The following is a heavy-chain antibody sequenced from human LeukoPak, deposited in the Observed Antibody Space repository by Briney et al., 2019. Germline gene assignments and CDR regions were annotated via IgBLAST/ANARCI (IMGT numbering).Heavy chain of an antibody. Sequence: SVKVSCKASGGTFSSYAISWVRQAPGQGLEWMGGIIPIFGTANYAQKFQGRVTITADESTSTAYMELSSLRSEDTAVYYCARGRFLEWLLSGAFDIWGQGTTVTVSS. D-gene: IGHD3-3*01. V-gene: IGHV1-69*13. CDR2: IIPIFGTA. CDR3: ARGRFLEWLLSGAFDI. CDR1: GGTFSSYA. J-gene: IGHJ3*02.